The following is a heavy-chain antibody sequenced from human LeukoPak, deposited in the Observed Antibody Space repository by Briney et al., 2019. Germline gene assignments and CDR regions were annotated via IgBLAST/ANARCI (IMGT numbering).Heavy chain of an antibody. J-gene: IGHJ6*02. D-gene: IGHD3-3*01. V-gene: IGHV1-2*04. CDR2: INSNSGGT. Sequence: ASVNVSCKASGYTFTGYYMHWVRQAPGQGLEWMGWINSNSGGTNYAQKFQGWVTMTRDTSISTAYMELSRLRSDDTAVYYCARSLYYDFWSGYSPSKSLYGMDVWGQGTTVTVSS. CDR3: ARSLYYDFWSGYSPSKSLYGMDV. CDR1: GYTFTGYY.